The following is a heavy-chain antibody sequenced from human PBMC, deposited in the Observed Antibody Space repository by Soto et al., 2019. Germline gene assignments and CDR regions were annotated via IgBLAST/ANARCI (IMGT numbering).Heavy chain of an antibody. CDR1: GGSISSGGYY. Sequence: QVQLQESGPGLVKPSQTLSLTCTVSGGSISSGGYYWSWIRQHPGKGLEWIGYIYYSGGTYYNPSLKRRVTISVDTSKNQFSLKLSSVTAADTAVYYCASVDTAMVTFDYWGQGTLVTVSS. V-gene: IGHV4-31*03. D-gene: IGHD5-18*01. CDR3: ASVDTAMVTFDY. J-gene: IGHJ4*02. CDR2: IYYSGGT.